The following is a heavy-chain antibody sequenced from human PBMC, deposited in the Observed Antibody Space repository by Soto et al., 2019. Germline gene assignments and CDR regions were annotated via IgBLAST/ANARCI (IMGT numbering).Heavy chain of an antibody. D-gene: IGHD1-20*01. CDR2: IYYSGST. V-gene: IGHV4-31*01. Sequence: QVQLQESGPGLVKPSQTLSLTCTVSGGSISSGGYYWSWIRQHPGKGLEWIGYIYYSGSTYYNTSHKSLVTISVDTSKNQYSLKLSSVTAADTAVYYCARRDHNRAFDIWGQGTMVTVSS. CDR3: ARRDHNRAFDI. CDR1: GGSISSGGYY. J-gene: IGHJ3*02.